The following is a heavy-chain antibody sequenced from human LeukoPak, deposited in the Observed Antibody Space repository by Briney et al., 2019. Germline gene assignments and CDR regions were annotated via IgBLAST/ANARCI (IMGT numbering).Heavy chain of an antibody. J-gene: IGHJ3*02. CDR3: ARDSFGGYYYDSSGYPHAFDI. CDR1: GFTFTSYA. V-gene: IGHV1-3*01. CDR2: INAGNGNT. Sequence: GGSLRLSCAASGFTFTSYAMHWVRQAPGQRLEWMGWINAGNGNTKYSQKFQGRVTITRDTSASTAYMELSSLRSEDTAVYYCARDSFGGYYYDSSGYPHAFDIWGQGTMVTVSS. D-gene: IGHD3-22*01.